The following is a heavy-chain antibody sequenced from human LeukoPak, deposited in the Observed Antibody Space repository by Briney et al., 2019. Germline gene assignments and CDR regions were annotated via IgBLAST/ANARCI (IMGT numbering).Heavy chain of an antibody. CDR2: ISATGGTT. J-gene: IGHJ4*02. CDR1: GFTFRCSA. CDR3: AKDGDGSNTWFGFRGSFDY. Sequence: PGGSLRVLCAGSGFTFRCSAMHWVRQAPGKGPEWVSGISATGGTTYYADSVKGRFTVSRDNSNNTLYLQMSGLRADDTAIYYCAKDGDGSNTWFGFRGSFDYWGQGALVTVSS. V-gene: IGHV3-23*01. D-gene: IGHD3-10*01.